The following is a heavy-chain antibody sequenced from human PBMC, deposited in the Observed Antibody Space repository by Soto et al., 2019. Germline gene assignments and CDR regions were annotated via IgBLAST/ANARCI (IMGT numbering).Heavy chain of an antibody. CDR2: ISYDGSNK. D-gene: IGHD2-2*02. V-gene: IGHV3-30*18. Sequence: LRLSCAASGFTFSSYGMHWVRQAPGKGLEWVAVISYDGSNKYYADSVKGRFTVSRDNSKNTLYLQMNSLRAEDTAVYYCAKAHIVVVPAAIRSGIDYWGQGTLVTVSS. J-gene: IGHJ4*02. CDR1: GFTFSSYG. CDR3: AKAHIVVVPAAIRSGIDY.